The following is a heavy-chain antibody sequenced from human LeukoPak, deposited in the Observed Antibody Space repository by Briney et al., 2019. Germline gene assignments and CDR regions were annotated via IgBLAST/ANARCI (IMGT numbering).Heavy chain of an antibody. J-gene: IGHJ4*02. D-gene: IGHD3-22*01. CDR3: ASFYFDSSGYYSLGLV. CDR2: IYYSGST. Sequence: PSQTLSLTCTVSGGSISSDDYYWSWIRQHPGKGLECIGYIYYSGSTYYNPSLKSRLTISVDTSKNQFSLKLSSVTAADTAVYYCASFYFDSSGYYSLGLVWGQGTLVTVSS. CDR1: GGSISSDDYY. V-gene: IGHV4-31*03.